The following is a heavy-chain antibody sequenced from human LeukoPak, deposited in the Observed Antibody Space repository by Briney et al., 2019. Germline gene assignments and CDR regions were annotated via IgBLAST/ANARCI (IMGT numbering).Heavy chain of an antibody. CDR1: GFTFSNYA. D-gene: IGHD3-10*01. Sequence: QTGGSLRLSCTASGFTFSNYAMHWVRQAPGKGLEWVAFIAYGGSNKYYGDSVKGRFTISRDNSKNTLYLQINSLRAEDTAVYYCAREDYYGSGLDSWGQGTLVTVSS. J-gene: IGHJ4*02. CDR2: IAYGGSNK. V-gene: IGHV3-30*02. CDR3: AREDYYGSGLDS.